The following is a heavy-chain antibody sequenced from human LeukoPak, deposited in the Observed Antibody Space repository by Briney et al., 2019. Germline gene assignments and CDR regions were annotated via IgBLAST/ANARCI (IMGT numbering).Heavy chain of an antibody. Sequence: SETLSLTCAVSGGSISSYYWSWIRQPAGKGLEWIGRIYTSGSTNYNPSLKSRVTISVDTSKNQFSLKLSSVTAADTAVYYCAREEYSSSSPELVYYYYYIDVWGKGTTVTVSS. V-gene: IGHV4-4*07. CDR1: GGSISSYY. J-gene: IGHJ6*03. CDR2: IYTSGST. D-gene: IGHD6-6*01. CDR3: AREEYSSSSPELVYYYYYIDV.